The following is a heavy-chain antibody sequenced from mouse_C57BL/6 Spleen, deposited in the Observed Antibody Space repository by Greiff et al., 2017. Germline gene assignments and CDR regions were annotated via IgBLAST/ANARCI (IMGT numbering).Heavy chain of an antibody. CDR1: GYTFTDYN. CDR3: ARTYYGSNSAWFAY. J-gene: IGHJ3*01. D-gene: IGHD1-1*01. Sequence: EVQLQESGPELVKPGASVKIPCKASGYTFTDYNMDWVKQSHGKSLEWIGDINPNNGGTIYNQKFKGKATLTVDKSSSTAYMELRSLTSEDTAVYYCARTYYGSNSAWFAYWGQGTLVTVSA. CDR2: INPNNGGT. V-gene: IGHV1-18*01.